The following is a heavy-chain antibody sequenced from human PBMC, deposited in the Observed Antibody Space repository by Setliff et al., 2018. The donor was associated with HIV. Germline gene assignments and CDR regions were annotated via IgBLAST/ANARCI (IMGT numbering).Heavy chain of an antibody. J-gene: IGHJ6*03. D-gene: IGHD2-2*01. Sequence: SGGSLRLSCAASGFTFSSYSMNWVRQAPGKGLEWVSSISSSGSYIYYADSVKGRFTISRDNAKNSLYLQMNSLRAEDTAVYYCARDHRPAAPLGYYYYMDVWGKGTTVTVSS. CDR3: ARDHRPAAPLGYYYYMDV. CDR1: GFTFSSYS. CDR2: ISSSGSYI. V-gene: IGHV3-21*01.